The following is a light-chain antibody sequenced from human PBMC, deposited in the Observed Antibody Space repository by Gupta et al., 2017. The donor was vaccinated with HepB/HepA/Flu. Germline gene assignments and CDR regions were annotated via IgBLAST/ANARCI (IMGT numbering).Light chain of an antibody. J-gene: IGLJ2*01. CDR2: EDS. CDR3: QASDSNTVLV. CDR1: KLGDKY. V-gene: IGLV3-1*01. Sequence: SYELTQPPSVSVSPGQTASITCSGDKLGDKYACWYQQKPGQSPVVVIYEDSKRPSGIPERFSASNSGNTATLTIRGTQAMEDADYYCQASDSNTVLVFGGGTKMTVL.